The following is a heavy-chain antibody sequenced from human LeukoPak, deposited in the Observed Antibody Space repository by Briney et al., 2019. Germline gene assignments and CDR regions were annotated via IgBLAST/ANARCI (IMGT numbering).Heavy chain of an antibody. CDR1: GFTFSSYG. CDR3: ATPKGGRGGAQYYFDY. Sequence: SPGGSLRLSCAASGFTFSSYGMHWVRQAPGKGLEWVSSISSSSSYIYYADSVKGRFTISRDNAKNSLYLQMDGLRAEDTAVYYCATPKGGRGGAQYYFDYWGQGTLVTVSS. V-gene: IGHV3-21*01. CDR2: ISSSSSYI. D-gene: IGHD1-26*01. J-gene: IGHJ4*02.